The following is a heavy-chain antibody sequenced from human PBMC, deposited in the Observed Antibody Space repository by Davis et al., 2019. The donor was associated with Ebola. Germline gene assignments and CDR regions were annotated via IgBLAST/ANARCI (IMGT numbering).Heavy chain of an antibody. CDR2: IRYDGSNK. CDR3: AKPAAGTFDY. D-gene: IGHD6-13*01. J-gene: IGHJ4*02. Sequence: GESLKISCAASGFTFSSYGMHWVRQAPGKGLEWVAFIRYDGSNKYYADSVKGRFTISRDNSKNTLYLQMNSLRAGDTAVYYCAKPAAGTFDYWGQGTLVTVSS. V-gene: IGHV3-30*02. CDR1: GFTFSSYG.